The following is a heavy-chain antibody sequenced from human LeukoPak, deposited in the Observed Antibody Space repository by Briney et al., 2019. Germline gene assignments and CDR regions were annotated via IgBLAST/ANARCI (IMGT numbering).Heavy chain of an antibody. V-gene: IGHV4-59*01. J-gene: IGHJ4*02. CDR1: GGSISSYY. D-gene: IGHD4-11*01. CDR3: AGRFGSNFGYFDY. CDR2: IYYSGST. Sequence: SETLSLTCTVSGGSISSYYWSWIRQPPGKGLEWIGYIYYSGSTNYSPSLTSRVTISVDTSKNQFSLKLSSVTAADTAVYYCAGRFGSNFGYFDYWGQGTLVTVSS.